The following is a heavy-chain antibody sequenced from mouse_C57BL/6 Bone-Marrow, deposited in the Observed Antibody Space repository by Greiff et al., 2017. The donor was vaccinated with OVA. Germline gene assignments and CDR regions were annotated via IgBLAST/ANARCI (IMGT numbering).Heavy chain of an antibody. D-gene: IGHD1-1*01. Sequence: VKLQQSGAELVRPGASVTLSCKASGYTFTDYEMHWVKQTPVHGLEWIGAIDPETGGTAYNQKFKGKAILTADKSSSTAYMELRSLTSEASAVYYCTREGYYGRNWYFDVWGTGTTVTVSS. V-gene: IGHV1-15*01. CDR3: TREGYYGRNWYFDV. J-gene: IGHJ1*03. CDR1: GYTFTDYE. CDR2: IDPETGGT.